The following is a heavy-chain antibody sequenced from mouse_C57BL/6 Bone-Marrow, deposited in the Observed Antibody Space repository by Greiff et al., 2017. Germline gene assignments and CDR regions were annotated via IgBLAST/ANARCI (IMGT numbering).Heavy chain of an antibody. V-gene: IGHV5-6*02. CDR3: ARREGYYYGSRFAY. Sequence: EVMLVESGGDLVKPGGSLKLSCAASGFTFSSYGMSWVRQTPDKRLEWVATISSGGSYTYYPDSVKGRFTISRDNAKNTLYLQMSSLKSEDTAMYYCARREGYYYGSRFAYWGQGTLVTVSA. CDR1: GFTFSSYG. J-gene: IGHJ3*01. D-gene: IGHD1-1*01. CDR2: ISSGGSYT.